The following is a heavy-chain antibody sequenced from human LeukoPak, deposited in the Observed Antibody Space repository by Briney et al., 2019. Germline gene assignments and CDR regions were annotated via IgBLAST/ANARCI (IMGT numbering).Heavy chain of an antibody. CDR2: ISWNRGSI. V-gene: IGHV3-9*01. Sequence: GGSLRLSCAASGFTFDDYAMHWVRQAPGKGLERVSGISWNRGSIGYADSVKGRFTISRDNAKDSLYLQMNSLRAEDTALYYCAKDIRYYYDSSADAFDIWGQGTMVTVSS. J-gene: IGHJ3*02. CDR3: AKDIRYYYDSSADAFDI. CDR1: GFTFDDYA. D-gene: IGHD3-22*01.